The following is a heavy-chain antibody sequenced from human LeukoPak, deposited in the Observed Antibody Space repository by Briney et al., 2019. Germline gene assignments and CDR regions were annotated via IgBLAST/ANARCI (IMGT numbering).Heavy chain of an antibody. CDR2: ISGSGGST. CDR3: ANAGTPLDYGDYGAVDY. CDR1: GFTFSSYS. Sequence: GGSLRLSCAASGFTFSSYSMNWVRQAPGKGLEWVSAISGSGGSTYYADSVKGRFTISRDNSKNTLYLQMNSLRAEDTAVYYCANAGTPLDYGDYGAVDYWGQGTLVTVSS. D-gene: IGHD4-17*01. J-gene: IGHJ4*02. V-gene: IGHV3-23*01.